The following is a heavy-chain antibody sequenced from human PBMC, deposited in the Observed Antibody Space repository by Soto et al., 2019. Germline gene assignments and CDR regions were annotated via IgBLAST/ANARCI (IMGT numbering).Heavy chain of an antibody. J-gene: IGHJ5*02. CDR1: GFTFSNYA. D-gene: IGHD2-15*01. CDR2: ISGGGGST. Sequence: EVQLLESGGGLVQPGGSLRLSCAASGFTFSNYAMTWVRQAPGKGLEWVSAISGGGGSTYYADSVKGRFTISRDNSKNTLFLQMNNLRAEDTAVYYSAKARDCSGGSCCSRWFDPWGQGTLVSVSS. CDR3: AKARDCSGGSCCSRWFDP. V-gene: IGHV3-23*01.